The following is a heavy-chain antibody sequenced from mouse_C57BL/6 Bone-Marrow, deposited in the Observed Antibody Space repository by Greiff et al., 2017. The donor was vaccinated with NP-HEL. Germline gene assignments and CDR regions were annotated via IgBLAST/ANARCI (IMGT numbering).Heavy chain of an antibody. J-gene: IGHJ1*03. CDR2: INYDGSST. D-gene: IGHD1-1*01. V-gene: IGHV5-16*01. Sequence: EVMLVESEGGLVQPGSSMKLSCTASGFTFSDYYMAWVRQVPEKGLEWVANINYDGSSTYYLDSLKSRFIISRDNAKNILYLQMSSLKSEDTATYYCARSPLTTVVVPYFDVWGTGTTVTVSS. CDR1: GFTFSDYY. CDR3: ARSPLTTVVVPYFDV.